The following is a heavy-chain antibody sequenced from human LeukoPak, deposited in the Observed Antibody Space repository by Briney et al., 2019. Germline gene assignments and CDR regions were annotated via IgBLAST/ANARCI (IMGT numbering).Heavy chain of an antibody. CDR2: IRNKAYGGTT. J-gene: IGHJ4*02. CDR3: TRVRVIAAGEVVY. V-gene: IGHV3-49*04. CDR1: GFTFGDYA. Sequence: GGSLRHSCTASGFTFGDYAMSWVRQAPGKGLEWVGFIRNKAYGGTTVYAASVKGRFTMSRDDSKSIDYLQVNSLKTEDTAVYYCTRVRVIAAGEVVYWGQGELVTVSS. D-gene: IGHD6-13*01.